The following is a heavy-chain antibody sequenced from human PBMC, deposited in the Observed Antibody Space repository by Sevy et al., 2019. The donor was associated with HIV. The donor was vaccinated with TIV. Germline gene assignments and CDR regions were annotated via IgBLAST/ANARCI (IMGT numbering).Heavy chain of an antibody. CDR3: ARSWDYWGQMGY. CDR1: GFTFNNYW. J-gene: IGHJ4*02. D-gene: IGHD7-27*01. V-gene: IGHV3-7*03. Sequence: GGSLRLSCAASGFTFNNYWMTWVRQAPGKGLEWVANIKKDGSDKYYMESVKGRFNISRDNTKNSLYLQLNSLRAEETAVYYCARSWDYWGQMGYWGQGTLVTVSS. CDR2: IKKDGSDK.